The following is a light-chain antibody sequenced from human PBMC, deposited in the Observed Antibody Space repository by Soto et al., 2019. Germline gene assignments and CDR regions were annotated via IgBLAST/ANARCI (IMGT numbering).Light chain of an antibody. V-gene: IGKV3-15*01. CDR3: QQYNNWPQT. CDR1: ESIRNN. Sequence: EIEMTQSPATLSVSPGERATLSCRASESIRNNLAWYQQKPGQAPRLLIYDASTRATGIPARFGGSGSGTDFTLTISSLQSEDFAVYYCQQYNNWPQTFGQGTKVEIK. CDR2: DAS. J-gene: IGKJ1*01.